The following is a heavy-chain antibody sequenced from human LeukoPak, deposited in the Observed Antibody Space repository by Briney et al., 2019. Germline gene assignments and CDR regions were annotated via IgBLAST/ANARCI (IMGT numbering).Heavy chain of an antibody. V-gene: IGHV5-51*01. CDR2: IRPANSDT. CDR3: ARRYCSGTTCYNFDL. J-gene: IGHJ4*02. D-gene: IGHD2-15*01. CDR1: GYTFTSHW. Sequence: GESLKIFCKGSGYTFTSHWIAWVRQMPGKGLEWMGIIRPANSDTRYSPSFEGQVTISADKSISTAYLQWSSLEASDTAMYYCARRYCSGTTCYNFDLWGQGTLVTVSS.